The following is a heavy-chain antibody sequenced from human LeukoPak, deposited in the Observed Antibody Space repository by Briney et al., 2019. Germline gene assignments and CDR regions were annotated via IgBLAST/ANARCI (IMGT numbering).Heavy chain of an antibody. CDR1: GFTFSSYS. D-gene: IGHD2-8*02. CDR2: ISSSGSYT. J-gene: IGHJ4*02. Sequence: PGGSLRLSCAAPGFTFSSYSMNWVRQAPGKGLEWVSSISSSGSYTYYADSVKGRFTISRDNAKNSLYLQMNSLRAEDTAVYYCARGTGYSLWGQGTLVTVSS. CDR3: ARGTGYSL. V-gene: IGHV3-21*01.